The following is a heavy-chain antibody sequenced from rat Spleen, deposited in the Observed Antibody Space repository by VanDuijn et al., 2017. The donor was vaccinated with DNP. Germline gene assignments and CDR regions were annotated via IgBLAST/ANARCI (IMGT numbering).Heavy chain of an antibody. J-gene: IGHJ2*01. Sequence: EVQLQESGPGLVKPSQSLSLACSVTGYSITNNYWGWIRQFPGHKMEYIGHISYSGRTTYNPSLKSRISITRDTSKNQVFLQLNSLTTEDTATYYCARWVYYFDYWGQGVMVTVSS. CDR2: ISYSGRT. CDR1: GYSITNNY. CDR3: ARWVYYFDY. V-gene: IGHV3-1*01.